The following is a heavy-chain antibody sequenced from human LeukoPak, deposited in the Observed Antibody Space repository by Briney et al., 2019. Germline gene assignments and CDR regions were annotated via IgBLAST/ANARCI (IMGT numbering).Heavy chain of an antibody. CDR2: FYHSGNT. CDR3: ARGLSGILTGYYYYGMDV. D-gene: IGHD3-9*01. V-gene: IGHV4-38-2*02. CDR1: SYSISSGYY. Sequence: SETLSLTCTVSSYSISSGYYWGWIRQPPGKGLEWIGSFYHSGNTYYNPSLKSRVTISVDTPKNQFSLKLSSVTAADTAVYYCARGLSGILTGYYYYGMDVWGQGTTVTVSS. J-gene: IGHJ6*02.